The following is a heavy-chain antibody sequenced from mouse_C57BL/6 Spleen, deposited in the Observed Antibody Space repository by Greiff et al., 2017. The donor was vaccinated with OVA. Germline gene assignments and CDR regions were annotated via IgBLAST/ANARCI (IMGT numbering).Heavy chain of an antibody. CDR1: GFTFSDYY. CDR2: INYDGSST. D-gene: IGHD1-1*01. CDR3: ARGGYGSSYDY. J-gene: IGHJ2*01. Sequence: DVQLVESEGGLVQPGSSMKLSCTASGFTFSDYYMAWVRQVPEKGLEWVANINYDGSSTYYLDSLKSRFIISRDNAKNILNLQMSSLKSEDTATYYCARGGYGSSYDYWGQGTTLTVSS. V-gene: IGHV5-16*01.